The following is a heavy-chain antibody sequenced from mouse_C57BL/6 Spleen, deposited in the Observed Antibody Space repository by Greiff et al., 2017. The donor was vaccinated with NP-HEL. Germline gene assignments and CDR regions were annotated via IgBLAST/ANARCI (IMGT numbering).Heavy chain of an antibody. CDR1: GYAFSSSW. CDR2: IYPGDGDT. J-gene: IGHJ1*03. D-gene: IGHD1-1*01. V-gene: IGHV1-82*01. Sequence: VQLQQSGPELVKPGASVKISCKASGYAFSSSWMNWVKQRPGKGLEWIGRIYPGDGDTNYNGKFKGKATLTADKSSSTAYMQLSSLTSEDSAVYFCATNYGRSYWYFDVWGTGTTVTVSS. CDR3: ATNYGRSYWYFDV.